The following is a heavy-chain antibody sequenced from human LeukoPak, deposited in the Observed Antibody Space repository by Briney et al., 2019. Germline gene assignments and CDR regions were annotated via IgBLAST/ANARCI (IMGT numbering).Heavy chain of an antibody. V-gene: IGHV1-3*03. CDR3: ARGYYDSSGYDPGLGY. CDR1: GYTFAKYD. CDR2: INTGNGNT. J-gene: IGHJ4*02. D-gene: IGHD3-22*01. Sequence: ASVKVSCKASGYTFAKYDMHWVRQAPGQRLEWMGWINTGNGNTKYSQEFQGRVSMTRDTSTSTVYMELSSLRSEATAMYWCARGYYDSSGYDPGLGYWGQGTLVTASS.